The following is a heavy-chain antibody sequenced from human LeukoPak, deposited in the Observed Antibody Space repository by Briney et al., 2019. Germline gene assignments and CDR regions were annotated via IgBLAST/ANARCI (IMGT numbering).Heavy chain of an antibody. CDR1: GFTFSSYS. Sequence: GGSLRLSCAASGFTFSSYSMNWVRQTPGKGLEWVSYIGTSSSIIYYADSVKGRFTISRDNAKNSLYLQMNSLRDEDTAVYYCARHDYAGNSGDYWGQGTLVTVSS. V-gene: IGHV3-48*02. D-gene: IGHD4-23*01. CDR2: IGTSSSII. J-gene: IGHJ4*02. CDR3: ARHDYAGNSGDY.